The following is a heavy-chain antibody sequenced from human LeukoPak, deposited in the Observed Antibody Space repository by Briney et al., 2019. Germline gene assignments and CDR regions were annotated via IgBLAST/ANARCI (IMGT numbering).Heavy chain of an antibody. CDR3: ASSFSVPDSEGAFDI. J-gene: IGHJ3*02. CDR1: GFTFSSSA. D-gene: IGHD2-21*02. CDR2: ISYDGSNK. V-gene: IGHV3-30*01. Sequence: PGRSLRLSCAASGFTFSSSAMHWVRQAPGKGLEWVAVISYDGSNKYYADSVKGRFTISRDNSKSTLYLQMNSLRAEDTAVYSCASSFSVPDSEGAFDIWGQGTMVTVSS.